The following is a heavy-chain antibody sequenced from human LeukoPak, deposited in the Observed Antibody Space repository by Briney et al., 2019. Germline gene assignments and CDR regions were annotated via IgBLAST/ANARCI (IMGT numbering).Heavy chain of an antibody. Sequence: GRSLRLSCAASGFTFDDYAMHWVRQAPGKGLEWVSGISWNSGSIGYADSVKGRFTISRDNAKNSLYLQMNSLRAEDTALYYCAKSPGYGVPSTHDAFDIWGQGTMVTVSS. CDR1: GFTFDDYA. D-gene: IGHD5-12*01. CDR2: ISWNSGSI. CDR3: AKSPGYGVPSTHDAFDI. V-gene: IGHV3-9*01. J-gene: IGHJ3*02.